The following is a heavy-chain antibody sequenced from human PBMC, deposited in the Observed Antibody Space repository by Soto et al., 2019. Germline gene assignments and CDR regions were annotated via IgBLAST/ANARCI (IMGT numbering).Heavy chain of an antibody. CDR1: GFTFDDYG. Sequence: GGSLRLSCAASGFTFDDYGISWVRQAPGKGLEWVSGINLNGGSTGYADSVKGRFTISRDNAKNSLYLQMNSLRAEDTALYHCARVGYDFWSGYPNPLYYYYYMDVWGKGTTVTVSS. V-gene: IGHV3-20*01. J-gene: IGHJ6*03. CDR2: INLNGGST. D-gene: IGHD3-3*01. CDR3: ARVGYDFWSGYPNPLYYYYYMDV.